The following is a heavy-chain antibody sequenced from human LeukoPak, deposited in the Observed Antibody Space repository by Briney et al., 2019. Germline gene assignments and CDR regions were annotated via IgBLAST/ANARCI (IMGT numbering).Heavy chain of an antibody. CDR2: ISAYNGNT. D-gene: IGHD3-10*02. Sequence: GASVKVSCKASGYTFTSYGISWVRQAPGQGLEWMGWISAYNGNTNYAQKLQGRVTMTTHTSTSTAYMELRRLRSDDTAGYYCARMMTMFARPNYYFHYGGEGTLVTVSS. CDR1: GYTFTSYG. V-gene: IGHV1-18*01. J-gene: IGHJ4*02. CDR3: ARMMTMFARPNYYFHY.